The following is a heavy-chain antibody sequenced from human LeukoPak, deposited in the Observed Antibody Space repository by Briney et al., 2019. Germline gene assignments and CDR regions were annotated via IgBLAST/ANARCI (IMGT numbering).Heavy chain of an antibody. Sequence: PSETLSLTCAVYGGSFSGYYWSWIRQPPGKGLEWIGEINHSGSTNYNPSLKSRVTISVDRSKNQFSLKLSSVTAADTAVYYCARISSGYYADAFDIWGQGTMVTVSS. CDR3: ARISSGYYADAFDI. CDR2: INHSGST. J-gene: IGHJ3*02. V-gene: IGHV4-34*01. CDR1: GGSFSGYY. D-gene: IGHD3-22*01.